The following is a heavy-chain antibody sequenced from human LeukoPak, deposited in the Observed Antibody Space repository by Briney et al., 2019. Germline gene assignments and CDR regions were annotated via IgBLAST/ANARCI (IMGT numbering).Heavy chain of an antibody. CDR1: GYTFTSYD. CDR3: ARDSLNNYYYYYYMDV. CDR2: MSPNSGNT. J-gene: IGHJ6*03. V-gene: IGHV1-8*01. Sequence: ASVKVSCKASGYTFTSYDINWVRQATGQGLEWMGWMSPNSGNTGYAQKFQGRVTMTRNTSISTAYMELSSLRSEDTAVYYCARDSLNNYYYYYYMDVWGKGTTVTVSS. D-gene: IGHD5-18*01.